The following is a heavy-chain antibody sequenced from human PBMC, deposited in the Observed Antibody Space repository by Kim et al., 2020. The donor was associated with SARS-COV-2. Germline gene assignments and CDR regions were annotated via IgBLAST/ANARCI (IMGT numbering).Heavy chain of an antibody. Sequence: SETLSLTCTVSGGSISSSSYYWGWIRQPPGKGLEWIGSIYYSGSTYYNPSLKSRVTISVDTSKNQFSLKLSSVTAADTAVYYCARHIATVDIVATTANWFDPWGQGTLVTVSS. J-gene: IGHJ5*02. CDR3: ARHIATVDIVATTANWFDP. D-gene: IGHD5-12*01. CDR1: GGSISSSSYY. V-gene: IGHV4-39*01. CDR2: IYYSGST.